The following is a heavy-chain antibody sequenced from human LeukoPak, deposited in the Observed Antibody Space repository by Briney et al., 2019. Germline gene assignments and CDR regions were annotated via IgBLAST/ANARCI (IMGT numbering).Heavy chain of an antibody. D-gene: IGHD5-18*01. J-gene: IGHJ4*02. Sequence: QPGGSLRLSCAASGFTFNSYALTWVRQAPGKGLGSVSTISGSGRSTFYAGSVKGRFTISRDNSKNTLYLQMNSLRAEDTAVYYCAKDRAAMGDFDYWGQGTLVTVSS. CDR1: GFTFNSYA. CDR2: ISGSGRST. V-gene: IGHV3-23*01. CDR3: AKDRAAMGDFDY.